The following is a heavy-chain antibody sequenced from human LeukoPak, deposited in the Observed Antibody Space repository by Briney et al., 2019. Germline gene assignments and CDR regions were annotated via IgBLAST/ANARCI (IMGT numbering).Heavy chain of an antibody. J-gene: IGHJ4*02. Sequence: ASVKVSCKASGYTFTDYYIHWVRQAPGQGLEWMGWINPNSGGTNYAQMFRGRVTLTRDTSINTAYMDLSRLGSDDTAVYHCARAIVATFATDYWGQGTLVTVSS. CDR1: GYTFTDYY. V-gene: IGHV1-2*02. CDR2: INPNSGGT. D-gene: IGHD5-12*01. CDR3: ARAIVATFATDY.